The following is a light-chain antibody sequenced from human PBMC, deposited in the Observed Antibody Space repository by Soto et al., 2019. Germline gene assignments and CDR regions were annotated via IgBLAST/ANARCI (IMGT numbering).Light chain of an antibody. J-gene: IGKJ1*01. CDR1: QDINNY. V-gene: IGKV1-33*01. CDR2: DAS. Sequence: DIQMTQSPSSLSASVGDGVTITCQASQDINNYVNWYQQKPGKAPKLLIFDASTLKTGVPSRFSGSGSGTEYTLTISSLQPDDFATYFCHQYKTYSTFGQGTKVDIK. CDR3: HQYKTYST.